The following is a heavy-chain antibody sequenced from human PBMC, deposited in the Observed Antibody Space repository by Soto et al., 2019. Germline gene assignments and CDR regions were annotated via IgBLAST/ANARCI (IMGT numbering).Heavy chain of an antibody. J-gene: IGHJ3*02. V-gene: IGHV3-9*02. CDR2: ISWNSGSI. CDR1: GVTSDDYA. D-gene: IGHD2-2*01. CDR3: AKDMTGYCSRTGCRTRGSSSLGVSAFDI. Sequence: GGSLRLSCAASGVTSDDYAMHWVRQAPGKGQEWVSGISWNSGSIGYADSAKGRFTISRDNAKNSLYLQMNSLKAEDTALYYCAKDMTGYCSRTGCRTRGSSSLGVSAFDIWGQGTMVTVS.